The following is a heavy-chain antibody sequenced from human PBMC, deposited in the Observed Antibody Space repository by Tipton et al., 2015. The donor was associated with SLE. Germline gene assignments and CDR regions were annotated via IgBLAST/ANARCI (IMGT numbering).Heavy chain of an antibody. J-gene: IGHJ4*02. D-gene: IGHD6-13*01. CDR2: ISSDGHTK. CDR1: GFTFSSYE. CDR3: ARALGSSTWLYYFDH. V-gene: IGHV3-48*03. Sequence: SLRLSCAASGFTFSSYEMNWVRQAPGKGLEWVSYISSDGHTKYYADSVKGRFTISRDDAKNSLFLQMNSLRAEDTAVYYCARALGSSTWLYYFDHWGQGTLVTVSS.